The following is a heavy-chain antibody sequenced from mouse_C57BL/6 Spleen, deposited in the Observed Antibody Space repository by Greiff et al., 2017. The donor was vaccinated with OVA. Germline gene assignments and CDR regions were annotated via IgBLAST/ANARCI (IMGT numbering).Heavy chain of an antibody. CDR1: GFTFSDYY. J-gene: IGHJ2*01. CDR2: INSDGSSP. CDR3: ARVMGQDYYFDD. Sequence: DVKLVESEGGLVQPGSSMKLSCTASGFTFSDYYMAWVRQVPEKGLEWVANINSDGSSPYYLDSLKSRFIISRDNAKNMLYLQMSSLKSEDTATYYCARVMGQDYYFDDWGQGTTLTVSS. V-gene: IGHV5-16*01. D-gene: IGHD3-3*01.